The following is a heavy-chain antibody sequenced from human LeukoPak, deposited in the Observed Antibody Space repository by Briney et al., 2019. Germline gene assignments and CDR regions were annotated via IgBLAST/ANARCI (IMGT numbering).Heavy chain of an antibody. CDR3: ATDNYGTLDY. D-gene: IGHD3-10*01. V-gene: IGHV1-2*02. J-gene: IGHJ4*02. CDR2: IDPRSGAT. CDR1: GYTFTAYY. Sequence: ASVKVSCKXSGYTFTAYYIHWVRRAPGQGLEWMGWIDPRSGATKCTQKFQGRVTMTRDTSITTVYLELNGLTFDDTAVYYCATDNYGTLDYWGQGTLVTVSS.